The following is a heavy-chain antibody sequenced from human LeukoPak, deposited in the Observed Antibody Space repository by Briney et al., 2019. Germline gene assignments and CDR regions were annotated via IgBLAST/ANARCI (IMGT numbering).Heavy chain of an antibody. Sequence: GASVKVSCKASGYTFTGYYMHWVRQAPGQGLEWMGWMNPNSGNTGYAQKFQGRVTMTRNTSISTAYMELSSLRSEDTAVYYCARGRGYRPFDYWGQGTLVTVSS. CDR3: ARGRGYRPFDY. D-gene: IGHD3-16*02. V-gene: IGHV1-8*02. CDR2: MNPNSGNT. CDR1: GYTFTGYY. J-gene: IGHJ4*02.